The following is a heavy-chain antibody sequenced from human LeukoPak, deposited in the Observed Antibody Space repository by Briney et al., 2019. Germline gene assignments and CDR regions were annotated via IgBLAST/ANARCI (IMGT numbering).Heavy chain of an antibody. J-gene: IGHJ4*02. V-gene: IGHV3-7*01. CDR2: IKQDGSEK. D-gene: IGHD1-26*01. Sequence: GGSLRLSCAASGFTFSSYWMSWVRQAPEKGLEWVANIKQDGSEKYYVDSVKGRFTISRDNAKNSLYLQMNSLRAEDTAVYYCARERIVGATDYWGQGTLVTVSS. CDR3: ARERIVGATDY. CDR1: GFTFSSYW.